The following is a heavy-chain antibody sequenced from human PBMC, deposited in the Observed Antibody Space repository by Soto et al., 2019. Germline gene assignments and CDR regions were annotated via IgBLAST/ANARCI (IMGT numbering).Heavy chain of an antibody. CDR1: GGSISSYY. D-gene: IGHD2-15*01. J-gene: IGHJ5*02. V-gene: IGHV4-59*08. Sequence: SETLSLTCTVSGGSISSYYWSWIRQPPGKGLECIGYIYYSGSTNYNPSLKSRVTMSVDTSKSQFSLKLSSVTAADTAVYYCARVRGYFSGGSCYSGNWFDPWGQGSLVTVSS. CDR3: ARVRGYFSGGSCYSGNWFDP. CDR2: IYYSGST.